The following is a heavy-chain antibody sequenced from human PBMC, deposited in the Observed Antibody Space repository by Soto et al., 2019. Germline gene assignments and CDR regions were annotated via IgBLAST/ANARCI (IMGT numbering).Heavy chain of an antibody. CDR2: IWYDGSNK. Sequence: QVQLVESGGGVVQPGRSLRLSCAASGFTFSSYGMHWVRQAPGKGLEWVAVIWYDGSNKYYADSVKGRFTISRDNSKNTLYLQMNSLRAEDTAVYYCARSHKYSSSWYGGWYYYYGMDVWGQGTTVTVSS. CDR1: GFTFSSYG. V-gene: IGHV3-33*01. CDR3: ARSHKYSSSWYGGWYYYYGMDV. D-gene: IGHD6-13*01. J-gene: IGHJ6*02.